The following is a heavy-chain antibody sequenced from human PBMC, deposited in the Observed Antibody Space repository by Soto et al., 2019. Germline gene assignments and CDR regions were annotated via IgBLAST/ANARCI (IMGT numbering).Heavy chain of an antibody. CDR2: MNPGSGDT. Sequence: AAVKVSYKACGCCFTNHYVIWVQQDTGQGLEWMGWMNPGSGDTGYAQKFQGRVTMTRNISIATAYMELSSLRADDTAIYYCARMASFGSLNWFDPGGRATLFTFS. CDR3: ARMASFGSLNWFDP. D-gene: IGHD5-18*01. CDR1: GCCFTNHY. J-gene: IGHJ5*02. V-gene: IGHV1-8*01.